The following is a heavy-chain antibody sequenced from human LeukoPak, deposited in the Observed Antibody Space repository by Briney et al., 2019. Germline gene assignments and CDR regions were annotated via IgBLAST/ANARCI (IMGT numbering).Heavy chain of an antibody. CDR2: ISGSGVTT. CDR1: GFTFSSYA. V-gene: IGHV3-23*01. Sequence: GGSLRLSCVASGFTFSSYAMGWVRQAPGKGLEWVSAISGSGVTTHYAGSVKGRFSISRDNSKNTLYLQMNSLRAEDTAVYYCAKEVGDYWGQGTLVTVSS. D-gene: IGHD3-10*01. J-gene: IGHJ4*02. CDR3: AKEVGDY.